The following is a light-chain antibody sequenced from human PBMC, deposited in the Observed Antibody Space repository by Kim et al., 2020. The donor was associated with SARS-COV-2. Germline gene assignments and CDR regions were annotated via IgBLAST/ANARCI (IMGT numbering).Light chain of an antibody. CDR1: ESINNW. J-gene: IGKJ1*01. CDR3: HQYNTYPWT. V-gene: IGKV1-5*03. CDR2: KAF. Sequence: ALVGDIITNTCRASESINNWLSWYQQKPGKAPEVLIYKAFNLETGVPSRFSGSGSGTEFTLTISSLQPDDFAIYYCHQYNTYPWTFGHGTKVDIK.